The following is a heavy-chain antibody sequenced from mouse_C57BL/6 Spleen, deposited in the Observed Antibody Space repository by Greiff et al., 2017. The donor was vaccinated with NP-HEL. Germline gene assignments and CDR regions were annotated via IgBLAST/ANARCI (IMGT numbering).Heavy chain of an antibody. CDR3: ARGGYYGSGDY. J-gene: IGHJ2*01. D-gene: IGHD1-1*01. V-gene: IGHV1-61*01. Sequence: VQLQQPGAELVRPGSSVKLSCKASGYTFTSYWMDWVKQRPGQGLEWIGNIYPSDSETHYNQKFKDKATLTVDKSSSTAYMQLSSLTSEDSAVYYCARGGYYGSGDYWGQGTTLTVSS. CDR1: GYTFTSYW. CDR2: IYPSDSET.